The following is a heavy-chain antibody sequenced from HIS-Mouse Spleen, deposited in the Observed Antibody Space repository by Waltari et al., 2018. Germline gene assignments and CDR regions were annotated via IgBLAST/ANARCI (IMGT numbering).Heavy chain of an antibody. CDR2: IYYSGST. J-gene: IGHJ2*01. V-gene: IGHV4-39*07. CDR1: CGSISSSSYY. CDR3: AREIPYSSSWYDWYFDL. Sequence: QLQLQESAPGLVKSSETLSFSSPVSCGSISSSSYYWGWIRPPPGKGLEWVGSIYYSGSTYYNPSLKSRVTISVDTSKNQFSLKLSSVTAAETAVYYCAREIPYSSSWYDWYFDLWGRGTLVTVSS. D-gene: IGHD6-13*01.